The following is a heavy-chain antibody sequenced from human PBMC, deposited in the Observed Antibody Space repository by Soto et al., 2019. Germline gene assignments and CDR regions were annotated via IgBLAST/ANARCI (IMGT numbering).Heavy chain of an antibody. V-gene: IGHV3-23*01. CDR2: ISSSGGTT. CDR1: EFTFSNYA. Sequence: EVQLLESGGGLVQPGGSLRLSCVGSEFTFSNYAMNWVRQAPGEGPEWVSLISSSGGTTYYADSVKGRFSISRDNSKNTLYLQMNSLRVENTAIYYCAKDIQGRGATIGDDAFDIWGKGTMVTVSS. J-gene: IGHJ3*02. CDR3: AKDIQGRGATIGDDAFDI. D-gene: IGHD3-10*01.